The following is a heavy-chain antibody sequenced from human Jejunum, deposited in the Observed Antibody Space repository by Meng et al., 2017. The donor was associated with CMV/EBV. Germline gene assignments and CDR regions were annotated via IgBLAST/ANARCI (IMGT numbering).Heavy chain of an antibody. D-gene: IGHD6-19*01. J-gene: IGHJ4*02. Sequence: SELTLSSYAMHWVRQAPGKGLEWVAVISYDGSNKYYADSVKGRFTISRDNSKNTLYLQMDSLRAEDTAVYYCAKDTLSGSSGWFDYWGQGTLVTVSS. CDR3: AKDTLSGSSGWFDY. V-gene: IGHV3-30*18. CDR2: ISYDGSNK. CDR1: ELTLSSYA.